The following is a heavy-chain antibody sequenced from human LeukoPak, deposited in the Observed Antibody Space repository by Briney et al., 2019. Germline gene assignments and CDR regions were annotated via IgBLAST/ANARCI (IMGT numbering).Heavy chain of an antibody. D-gene: IGHD6-13*01. J-gene: IGHJ4*02. CDR3: ARGAISSWYED. CDR1: GFTVSSSY. Sequence: VGSLRLSCAGPGFTVSSSYMSWVRQAPGKGLEWVSVLYSGGSIFYAAPAKGRFTISRDMSKNMLYLQMNSLRADDTAVYYCARGAISSWYEDGGQGTLVTVSS. CDR2: LYSGGSI. V-gene: IGHV3-66*01.